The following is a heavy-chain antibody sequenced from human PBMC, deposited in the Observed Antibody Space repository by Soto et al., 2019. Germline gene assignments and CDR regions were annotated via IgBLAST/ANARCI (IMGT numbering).Heavy chain of an antibody. Sequence: QVQLQESGPGLVKPSQTLSLTCTVSGGSISSGGYYWSWIRQHPGKGLEWLGYIYYIGSTYYNPSLKSRGTISLATSKTQFSLKLSSVTAADTAVYHCARSIDCWGQGTLVTVSS. J-gene: IGHJ4*02. V-gene: IGHV4-31*03. CDR3: ARSIDC. CDR2: IYYIGST. CDR1: GGSISSGGYY.